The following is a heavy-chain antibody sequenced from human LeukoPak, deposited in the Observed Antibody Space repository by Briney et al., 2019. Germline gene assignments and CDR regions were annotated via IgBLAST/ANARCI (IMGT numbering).Heavy chain of an antibody. CDR3: ARDGSGSYYKEYYFDY. CDR1: GFTFSSYS. V-gene: IGHV3-21*01. J-gene: IGHJ4*02. Sequence: GGSLRLSCAASGFTFSSYSMNWVRQAPGKGLEWVSSISSSSSYIYHADSVKGRFTISRDNAKNSLYLQMNSLRAEDTAVYYCARDGSGSYYKEYYFDYWGQGTLVTVSS. CDR2: ISSSSSYI. D-gene: IGHD3-10*01.